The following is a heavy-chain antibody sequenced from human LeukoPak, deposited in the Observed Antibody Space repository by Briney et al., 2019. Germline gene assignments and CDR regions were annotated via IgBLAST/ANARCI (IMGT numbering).Heavy chain of an antibody. Sequence: PGGTLRLSCAASGFTFSSHGMNWVRQAPGKGLEWVSGISPNGVITYYADSVKGRFTISRDNSKNTLYLQMNSLRAEDTAVYYCAKDPRTMVRGGFDYWGQGTLATVSS. CDR2: ISPNGVIT. CDR3: AKDPRTMVRGGFDY. J-gene: IGHJ4*02. CDR1: GFTFSSHG. D-gene: IGHD3-10*01. V-gene: IGHV3-23*01.